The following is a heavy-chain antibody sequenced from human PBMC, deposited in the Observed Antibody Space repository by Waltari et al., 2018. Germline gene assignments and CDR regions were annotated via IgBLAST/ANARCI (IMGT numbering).Heavy chain of an antibody. CDR2: ITVGDDT. Sequence: EVQLLESGGDLVQPGGSLSVSCAASGITFRNYAINWVRLAPGTGLEWVSAITVGDDTYYADSVKGRFTISRDTSKDTVHLQMNGLRAEDTAVYYCATPFYNWDDPLHSWGQGTLVTVSS. V-gene: IGHV3-23*01. J-gene: IGHJ4*02. D-gene: IGHD1-20*01. CDR3: ATPFYNWDDPLHS. CDR1: GITFRNYA.